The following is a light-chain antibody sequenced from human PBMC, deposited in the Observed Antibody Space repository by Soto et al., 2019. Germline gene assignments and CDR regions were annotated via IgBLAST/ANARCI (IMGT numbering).Light chain of an antibody. CDR3: QQYDNSPWT. CDR1: QSVSSSY. Sequence: IVLTQCPGTLSLSPGERATLSCRASQSVSSSYLAWYQQKPGQAPRLLIYGASSRATGIPDRFSGSGSGTDFTLTIIRLEPEDFAVYYCQQYDNSPWTFGQGTMVDIK. J-gene: IGKJ1*01. V-gene: IGKV3-20*01. CDR2: GAS.